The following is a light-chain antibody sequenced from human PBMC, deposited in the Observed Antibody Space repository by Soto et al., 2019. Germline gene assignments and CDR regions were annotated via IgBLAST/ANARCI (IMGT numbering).Light chain of an antibody. J-gene: IGKJ1*01. CDR2: AAS. Sequence: DSPMTQSPSSLSASVGDRVTITCRASQSISRYLNWDQQKPGKAPKLLIYAASSLQSGVPSRFSSSGSGTDFTLTISSLQPEDFATYYCQQSYSTWTFGQGTKVEIK. V-gene: IGKV1-39*01. CDR1: QSISRY. CDR3: QQSYSTWT.